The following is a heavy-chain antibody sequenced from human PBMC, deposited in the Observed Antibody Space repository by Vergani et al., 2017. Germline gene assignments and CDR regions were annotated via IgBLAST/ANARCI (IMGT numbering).Heavy chain of an antibody. Sequence: QVQLVESGGGVVQPGGSLRLSCAASGFTFKSYGMHWVRQAPGKGLEWVAVISYDGSNKYYADSVKGRFTISRDNAKNSLYLQMNSLRAEDTAVYYCARDYCSSTSCYYAFDIWGQGTMVTVSS. J-gene: IGHJ3*02. CDR1: GFTFKSYG. V-gene: IGHV3-30*19. CDR3: ARDYCSSTSCYYAFDI. D-gene: IGHD2-2*01. CDR2: ISYDGSNK.